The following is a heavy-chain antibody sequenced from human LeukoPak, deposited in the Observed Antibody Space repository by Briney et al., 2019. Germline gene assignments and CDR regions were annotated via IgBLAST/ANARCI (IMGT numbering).Heavy chain of an antibody. Sequence: PSQTLSLTRTVSGGSHRSGSYPCSWVRQPAGKALEWMGRIYTSGSTNYNPSLKSRVTISVDTSKNQFSLKLSSVTAADTAVYYCASTIMDEYDYWGQGTLVTVSS. CDR2: IYTSGST. V-gene: IGHV4-61*02. J-gene: IGHJ4*02. CDR3: ASTIMDEYDY. D-gene: IGHD2-2*03. CDR1: GGSHRSGSYP.